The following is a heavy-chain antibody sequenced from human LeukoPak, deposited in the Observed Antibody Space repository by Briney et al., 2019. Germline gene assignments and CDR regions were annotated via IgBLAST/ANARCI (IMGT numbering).Heavy chain of an antibody. J-gene: IGHJ3*02. CDR1: GGSISSSSYY. CDR2: IYYSGST. CDR3: ARGKLGMEAFDI. V-gene: IGHV4-39*07. D-gene: IGHD7-27*01. Sequence: RASETLSLTCTVSGGSISSSSYYWGWIRQPPGKGLEWIGSIYYSGSTYYNPSLKSRVTISVDTSKNQFSLKLSSVTAADTAVYYCARGKLGMEAFDIWGQGTMVTVSS.